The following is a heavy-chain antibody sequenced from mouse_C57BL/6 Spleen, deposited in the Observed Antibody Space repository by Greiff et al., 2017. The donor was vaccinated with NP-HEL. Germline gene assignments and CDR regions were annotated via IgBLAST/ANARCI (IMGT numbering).Heavy chain of an antibody. CDR3: ARGYYGSSPYAMDY. D-gene: IGHD1-1*01. CDR2: INPNYGTT. Sequence: EVQLQQSGPELVKPGASVKISCKASGYSFTDYNMNWVKQSHGKSLEWIGVINPNYGTTSYNQKFKGKATLTVDQSSSTAYMQLNSLTSEDSAVYYCARGYYGSSPYAMDYWGQGTSVTVSS. CDR1: GYSFTDYN. V-gene: IGHV1-39*01. J-gene: IGHJ4*01.